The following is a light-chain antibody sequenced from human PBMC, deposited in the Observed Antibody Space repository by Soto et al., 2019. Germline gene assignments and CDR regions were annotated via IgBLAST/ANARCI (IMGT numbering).Light chain of an antibody. CDR1: LTVSTN. CDR3: QQYYSYPPT. CDR2: AAS. V-gene: IGKV1-8*01. J-gene: IGKJ3*01. Sequence: MTQSPATLSLSPGDRATLSCWASLTVSTNLAWYQQKPGKAPKLLIYAASTLQSGVPSRFSGSGSGTDFTLTISCLQSEDFATYYCQQYYSYPPTFGPGTKVDIK.